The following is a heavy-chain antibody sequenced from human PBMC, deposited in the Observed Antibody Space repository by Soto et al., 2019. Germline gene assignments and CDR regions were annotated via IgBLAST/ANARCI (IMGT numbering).Heavy chain of an antibody. V-gene: IGHV3-33*01. CDR3: LSRRWVHPAADAFDI. J-gene: IGHJ3*02. Sequence: QVQLVESGGGVVQPGRSLRLSCAASGFTFSSYGMHWVRQAPGKGLEWVAVIWYDGSNKYYADSVKGRFTISRDNSKNTLDLQMNSLSAEDTAVYYCLSRRWVHPAADAFDIWGQGTMVTVSS. CDR1: GFTFSSYG. D-gene: IGHD6-25*01. CDR2: IWYDGSNK.